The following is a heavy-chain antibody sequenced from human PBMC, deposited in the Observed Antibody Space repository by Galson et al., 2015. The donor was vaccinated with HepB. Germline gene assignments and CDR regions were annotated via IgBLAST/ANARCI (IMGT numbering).Heavy chain of an antibody. CDR1: GFTFGGST. CDR3: TRRNNGSYSGSDY. D-gene: IGHD1-26*01. V-gene: IGHV3-73*01. Sequence: SLRLSCAASGFTFGGSTIHWVRQASGKGLEWVGRISSKADNYATLFAASMKGRFTMSRDDSNNMAYLQMNSLKTEDTAVYYCTRRNNGSYSGSDYWGQGTLVTVSS. CDR2: ISSKADNYAT. J-gene: IGHJ4*02.